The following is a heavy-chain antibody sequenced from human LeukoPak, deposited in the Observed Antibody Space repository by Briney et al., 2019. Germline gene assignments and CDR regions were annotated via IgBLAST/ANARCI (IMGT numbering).Heavy chain of an antibody. J-gene: IGHJ4*02. CDR3: ARRYGRFDY. CDR1: GGSFSGYY. CDR2: INHSGST. V-gene: IGHV4-34*01. D-gene: IGHD4-17*01. Sequence: KPSETLSLTCAVYGGSFSGYYWSWIRQPPGKGLEWIGEINHSGSTNYNPSLKSRVTISVDTSKNQFSLKLSSVTAADTAVYYCARRYGRFDYWGQGTLVTVSS.